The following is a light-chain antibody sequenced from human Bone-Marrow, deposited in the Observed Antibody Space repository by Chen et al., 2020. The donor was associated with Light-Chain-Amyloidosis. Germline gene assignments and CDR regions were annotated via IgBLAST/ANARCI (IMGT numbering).Light chain of an antibody. V-gene: IGLV3-25*03. J-gene: IGLJ2*01. Sequence: SYELTQPPSVSVSPGQTARITCSGDDLPTKYAYWYQQKPGQAPVLVIHRDTERPSGISERFSGSSSGTTATLTISGVQAEDEAVYHCQSADSCGTYEVIFGGGTKLTVL. CDR2: RDT. CDR3: QSADSCGTYEVI. CDR1: DLPTKY.